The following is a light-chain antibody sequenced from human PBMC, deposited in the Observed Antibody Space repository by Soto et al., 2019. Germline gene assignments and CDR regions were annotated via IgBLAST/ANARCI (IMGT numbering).Light chain of an antibody. CDR2: RIN. CDR1: NIGSKN. J-gene: IGLJ2*01. CDR3: QVWDSITVHVV. Sequence: SYELTQPLSVSVALGQTARITCGGNNIGSKNVHWYQQKPAQAPVLVIYRINNRPSGIPERFSGSNSGNTATLTISRAQAGDEADYYCQVWDSITVHVVFGGGTQLTVL. V-gene: IGLV3-9*01.